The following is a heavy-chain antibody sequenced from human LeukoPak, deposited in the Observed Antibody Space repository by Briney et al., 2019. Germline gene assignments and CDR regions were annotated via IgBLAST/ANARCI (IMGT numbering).Heavy chain of an antibody. D-gene: IGHD3-10*01. CDR3: AKSAVRGLEGRFDP. CDR2: IYYSGST. J-gene: IGHJ5*02. Sequence: SETLSLTCTVSGGTISSYYWGWIRQPPGKGLEWIGYIYYSGSTNYNPSLKSRVTVSVDTSKNQFSLKLSSVTAADTAVYYCAKSAVRGLEGRFDPWGQGTLVTVSS. V-gene: IGHV4-59*01. CDR1: GGTISSYY.